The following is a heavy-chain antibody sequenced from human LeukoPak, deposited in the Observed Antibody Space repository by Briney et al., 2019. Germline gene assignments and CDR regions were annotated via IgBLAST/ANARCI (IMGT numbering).Heavy chain of an antibody. CDR1: GYTFTSYG. CDR3: ARGAYYDSSGYYGY. CDR2: ISAYNGNT. V-gene: IGHV1-18*01. Sequence: ASVKVSCKASGYTFTSYGISWVRQAPGQGLEWMRWISAYNGNTNYAQKLQGRVTMTTDTSTSTAYMELRSLRSDDTAVYYCARGAYYDSSGYYGYWGQGTLVTVSS. J-gene: IGHJ4*02. D-gene: IGHD3-22*01.